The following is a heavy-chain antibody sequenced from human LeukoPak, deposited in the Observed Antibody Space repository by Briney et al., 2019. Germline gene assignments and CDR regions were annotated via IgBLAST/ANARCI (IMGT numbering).Heavy chain of an antibody. J-gene: IGHJ4*02. Sequence: GGSLRLSCAASGFTFSNYCMHWARQAPGKGLEWVAFIRYDGSNKFYADSVKGRFTISRDNSKNTLYLQMNSLRAEDTAVYYCARAGSSGYHYWGQGTLVTVSS. CDR2: IRYDGSNK. CDR3: ARAGSSGYHY. D-gene: IGHD6-19*01. CDR1: GFTFSNYC. V-gene: IGHV3-30*02.